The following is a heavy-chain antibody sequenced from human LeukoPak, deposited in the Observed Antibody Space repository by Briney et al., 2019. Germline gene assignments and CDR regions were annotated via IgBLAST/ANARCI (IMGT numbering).Heavy chain of an antibody. Sequence: ASVKVSCKASGGTFSSYAISWVRQAPGQGLEWMGRIIPILGIANYAQKFQGRVTITADKSTSTAYMELSSLRSEDTAVYYCARQPAGYYGKTGYYPYYFDYWGQGTLVTVSS. J-gene: IGHJ4*02. CDR1: GGTFSSYA. D-gene: IGHD3-22*01. CDR2: IIPILGIA. V-gene: IGHV1-69*04. CDR3: ARQPAGYYGKTGYYPYYFDY.